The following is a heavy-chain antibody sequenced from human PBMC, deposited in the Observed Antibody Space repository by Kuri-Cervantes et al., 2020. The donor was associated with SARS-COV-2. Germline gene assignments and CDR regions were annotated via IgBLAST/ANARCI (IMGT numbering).Heavy chain of an antibody. D-gene: IGHD3-10*01. J-gene: IGHJ4*02. Sequence: GESLKISCAASGFTFSSYSMNWVRQAPGKGLEWVSSISSSSSYIYYADSVKGRFTISRDNAKNSLYLQMISLRAEDTAVYYCARVVGIRGYFDYWGQGTLVTVSS. CDR3: ARVVGIRGYFDY. CDR2: ISSSSSYI. CDR1: GFTFSSYS. V-gene: IGHV3-21*04.